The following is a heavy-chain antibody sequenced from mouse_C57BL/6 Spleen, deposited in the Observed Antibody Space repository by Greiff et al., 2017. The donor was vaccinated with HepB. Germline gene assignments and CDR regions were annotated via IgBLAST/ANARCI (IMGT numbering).Heavy chain of an antibody. V-gene: IGHV1-69*01. J-gene: IGHJ2*01. Sequence: QVQLQQPGAELVMPGASVKLSCKASGYTFTSYWMHWVKQRPGPGLAWIGEIDPSDSYTNYNQKFKGKSTLTVDKSSSTAYMQLSSLTSEDSAVYYCARGRLLPYWGQGTTLTVSS. D-gene: IGHD1-1*01. CDR2: IDPSDSYT. CDR3: ARGRLLPY. CDR1: GYTFTSYW.